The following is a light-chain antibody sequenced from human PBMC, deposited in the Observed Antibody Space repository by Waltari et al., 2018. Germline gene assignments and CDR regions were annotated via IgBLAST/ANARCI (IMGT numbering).Light chain of an antibody. CDR1: VLAKKKY. V-gene: IGLV3-27*01. CDR2: QDS. CDR3: YSAADNNLGV. J-gene: IGLJ2*01. Sequence: SYELTQPSSVSVSPGQTARITCSGDVLAKKKYARWFQQKPGQAPMLVIYQDSERSSGIPDRISGSSSGTTVTLTIRGAQVEDEADYYCYSAADNNLGVFGGGTKLTVL.